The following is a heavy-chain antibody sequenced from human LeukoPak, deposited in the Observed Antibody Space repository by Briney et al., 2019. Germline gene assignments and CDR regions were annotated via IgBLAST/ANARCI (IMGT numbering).Heavy chain of an antibody. V-gene: IGHV4-39*01. CDR2: IYYSGST. Sequence: SETPSLTCTVSGGSISSSSYNWGWIRQPPGKGLEWIGSIYYSGSTYYNPSLKSRVSISVDTSKNQFSLKLSSVTAADTAVYYCARHGGSVVIVPFDYWGQGTLVTVSS. CDR1: GGSISSSSYN. D-gene: IGHD3-16*01. J-gene: IGHJ4*02. CDR3: ARHGGSVVIVPFDY.